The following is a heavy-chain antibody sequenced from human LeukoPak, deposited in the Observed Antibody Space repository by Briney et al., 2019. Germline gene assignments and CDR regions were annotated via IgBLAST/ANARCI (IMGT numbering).Heavy chain of an antibody. Sequence: ASVKVSCTASGYTFTGYYMQWVRQAPGQGLEWMGWINPNSGGTNYAQKFQGRVTITRDTSISTAYMELSRLRSDDTAVYYCARVGWFGELLPPWYYYGMDVWGQGTTVTVSS. CDR2: INPNSGGT. D-gene: IGHD3-10*01. CDR3: ARVGWFGELLPPWYYYGMDV. J-gene: IGHJ6*02. CDR1: GYTFTGYY. V-gene: IGHV1-2*02.